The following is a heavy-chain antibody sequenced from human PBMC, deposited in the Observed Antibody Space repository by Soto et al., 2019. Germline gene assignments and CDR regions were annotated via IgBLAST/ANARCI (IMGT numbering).Heavy chain of an antibody. CDR3: ARDAMTTGFDY. J-gene: IGHJ4*02. CDR1: GHTFTRYA. D-gene: IGHD4-4*01. CDR2: VNAGGGNT. Sequence: QVQLVQSGAEVKKPGASVKVSCKASGHTFTRYAMHWVRQAPGQRLEWMGWVNAGGGNTKYPQKFPGRVTITRDTYAITAYRELSRLRSEHTAVYYCARDAMTTGFDYWGQGTLVTVSP. V-gene: IGHV1-3*01.